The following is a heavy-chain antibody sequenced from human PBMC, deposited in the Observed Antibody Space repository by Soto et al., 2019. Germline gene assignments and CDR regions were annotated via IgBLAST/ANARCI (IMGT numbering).Heavy chain of an antibody. V-gene: IGHV3-23*01. D-gene: IGHD3-9*01. CDR3: ARDVGLDSDDFFAY. CDR1: GFTFSSYG. CDR2: IRGDGGQT. J-gene: IGHJ4*02. Sequence: GGSLRLSCTASGFTFSSYGMGWVRQAPGKGLQWVSTIRGDGGQTHYTDSVKGRFSISRDNSENTVYLQMDSLRAEDTAMYFCARDVGLDSDDFFAYWGQGTQVTVSS.